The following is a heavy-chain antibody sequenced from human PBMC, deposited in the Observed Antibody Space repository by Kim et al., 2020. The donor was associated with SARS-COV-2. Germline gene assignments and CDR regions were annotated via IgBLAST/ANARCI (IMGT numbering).Heavy chain of an antibody. Sequence: GGSLRLSCAASGFTFGSNGMHWVRQAPGKGLEWVAVIWYDGTKEYYADSVKGRFTISRDTSTNTLYLQMNSLRPDDTAVYYCARDTWALVVVGALDYWGQGTLVTVSS. CDR3: ARDTWALVVVGALDY. CDR2: IWYDGTKE. J-gene: IGHJ4*02. V-gene: IGHV3-33*01. D-gene: IGHD2-15*01. CDR1: GFTFGSNG.